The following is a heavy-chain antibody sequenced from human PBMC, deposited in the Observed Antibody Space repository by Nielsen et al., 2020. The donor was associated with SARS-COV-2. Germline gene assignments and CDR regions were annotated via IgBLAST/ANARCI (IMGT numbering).Heavy chain of an antibody. D-gene: IGHD6-6*01. CDR1: GFTFSSYG. CDR2: IWYDGSNK. CDR3: ASVQPAARPFDY. V-gene: IGHV3-33*01. Sequence: GESLKISCAASGFTFSSYGMHWVRQAPGKGLECVAVIWYDGSNKYYADSVKGRFTISRDNSKNTLYLQMNSLRAEDTAVYYCASVQPAARPFDYWGQGTLVTVSS. J-gene: IGHJ4*02.